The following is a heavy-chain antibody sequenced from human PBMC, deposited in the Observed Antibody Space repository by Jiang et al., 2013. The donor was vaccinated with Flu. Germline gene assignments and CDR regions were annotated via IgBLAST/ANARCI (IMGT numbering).Heavy chain of an antibody. CDR2: IYYSGST. D-gene: IGHD2-15*01. V-gene: IGHV4-59*01. CDR1: GGSISSYY. CDR3: ARETELHCSGGSCYRGYGMDV. Sequence: GPGLVKPSETLSLTCTVSGGSISSYYWSWIRQPPGKGLEWIGYIYYSGSTNYNPSLKSRVTISVDTSKNQFSLKLSSVTAADTAVYYCARETELHCSGGSCYRGYGMDVWGKGDHGHRLL. J-gene: IGHJ6*04.